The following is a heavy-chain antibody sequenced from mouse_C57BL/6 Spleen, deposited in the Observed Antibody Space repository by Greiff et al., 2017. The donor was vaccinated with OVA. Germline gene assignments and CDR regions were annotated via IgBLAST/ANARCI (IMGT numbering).Heavy chain of an antibody. V-gene: IGHV1-69*01. CDR3: ARKGDNPGFDV. J-gene: IGHJ1*03. CDR1: GFTFTSYW. D-gene: IGHD3-3*01. Sequence: QVQLQQPGAELVLPGASVRLSCKASGFTFTSYWMHWVQQRPGQGLEWIGEIDPSDSYTNYNQKFTGKSTLTVDKSSSTAYMQLSSLTSEDSAVYYCARKGDNPGFDVWGTGTTVTVSS. CDR2: IDPSDSYT.